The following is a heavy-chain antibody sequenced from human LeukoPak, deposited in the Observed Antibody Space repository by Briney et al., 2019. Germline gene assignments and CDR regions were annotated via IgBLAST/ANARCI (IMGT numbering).Heavy chain of an antibody. D-gene: IGHD3-22*01. J-gene: IGHJ1*01. CDR3: AYSSGYQQH. CDR2: INHSGST. Sequence: SETLSLTCAVYGGSFSDYYWSWFRQPPGKGLEWIGEINHSGSTDYNPSLKSRVTTSVVTSKNPFSLKLSSVTAADTAVYYCAYSSGYQQHWGQGTLVTVSS. CDR1: GGSFSDYY. V-gene: IGHV4-34*01.